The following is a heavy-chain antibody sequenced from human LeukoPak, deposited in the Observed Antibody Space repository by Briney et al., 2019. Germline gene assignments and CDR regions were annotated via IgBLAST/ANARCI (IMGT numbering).Heavy chain of an antibody. CDR2: IYYSGST. Sequence: NTSETLSLTCTVAGGSISSYYWSWIRQPPGKGLEWLGYIYYSGSTYYNPSLKSRVTISVDTSKNQFSLKLSSVTAADTAVYYCASDPYKWGRFLEWSSLDVWGKGTTVTVSS. CDR3: ASDPYKWGRFLEWSSLDV. D-gene: IGHD3-3*01. J-gene: IGHJ6*04. CDR1: GGSISSYY. V-gene: IGHV4-59*08.